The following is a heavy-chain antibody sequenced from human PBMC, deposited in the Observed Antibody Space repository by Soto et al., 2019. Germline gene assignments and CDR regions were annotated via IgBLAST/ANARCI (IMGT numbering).Heavy chain of an antibody. D-gene: IGHD2-2*01. CDR2: ISAYTGNT. Sequence: QVQLVQSGAEVKKPGASVKVSCKASGFPFTDYGFTWVRQAPGEGLEWMGWISAYTGNTNYAQKVQGRVTMSIDTSTSTAYLELRSLRSDDTAVYYCARGPESRSTAYFDYWGQGTLVTVSS. CDR3: ARGPESRSTAYFDY. CDR1: GFPFTDYG. J-gene: IGHJ4*02. V-gene: IGHV1-18*01.